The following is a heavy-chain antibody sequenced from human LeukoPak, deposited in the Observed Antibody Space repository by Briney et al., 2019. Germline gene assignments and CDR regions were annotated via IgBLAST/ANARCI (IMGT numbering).Heavy chain of an antibody. CDR2: IRYDGSNK. V-gene: IGHV3-30*02. CDR1: GFTFSTYG. D-gene: IGHD6-25*01. J-gene: IGHJ4*02. CDR3: AKTFSSDWYFDY. Sequence: GGSLRLSCATSGFTFSTYGMHWVRQAPGKGLEWVAFIRYDGSNKYYADSVKGRFTISRDNSKNTLYLQMNSLSAEDTAVYYCAKTFSSDWYFDYWGQGTLVTVSS.